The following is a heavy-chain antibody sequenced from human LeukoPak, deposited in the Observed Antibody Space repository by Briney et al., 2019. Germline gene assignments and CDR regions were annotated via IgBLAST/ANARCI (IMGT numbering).Heavy chain of an antibody. CDR2: INHSGST. Sequence: SGTLSLTCAVYGGSFSGYYWSWIRQPPGKGLEWIGEINHSGSTNYNPSLKSRVTISVDTSKNQFSLKLSSVTAADTAVYYCAAVVKPSKLWYGVDYWGQGTLVTVSS. D-gene: IGHD3-10*01. CDR3: AAVVKPSKLWYGVDY. V-gene: IGHV4-34*01. CDR1: GGSFSGYY. J-gene: IGHJ4*02.